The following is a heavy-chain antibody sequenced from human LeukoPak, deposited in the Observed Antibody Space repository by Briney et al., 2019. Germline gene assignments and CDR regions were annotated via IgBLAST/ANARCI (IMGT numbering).Heavy chain of an antibody. CDR3: ARDSNPQGSSVMGGYNL. CDR2: IIPIFGTA. J-gene: IGHJ5*02. V-gene: IGHV1-69*13. CDR1: GGTFSSYA. D-gene: IGHD5-12*01. Sequence: ASVKVSCKAPGGTFSSYAISWVRQAPGQGLEWMGGIIPIFGTANYAQKFQGRVAITADESTSTAYMELSSLRSEDTAVYYCARDSNPQGSSVMGGYNLWGQGTLVTVSS.